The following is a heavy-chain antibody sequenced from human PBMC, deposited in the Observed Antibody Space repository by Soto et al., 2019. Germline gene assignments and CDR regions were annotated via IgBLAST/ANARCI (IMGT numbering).Heavy chain of an antibody. Sequence: PSETLSLTCTVSGGSISSGGYYWSWIRQHPGKGLEWIGYIYYSGSTYYNPSLKSRVTISVDTSKNQFSLKLSSVTAADTAVYYCARDASYYDILTGYDNVGSYYYMDVWGKGTTVTVSS. D-gene: IGHD3-9*01. CDR1: GGSISSGGYY. V-gene: IGHV4-31*03. CDR2: IYYSGST. J-gene: IGHJ6*03. CDR3: ARDASYYDILTGYDNVGSYYYMDV.